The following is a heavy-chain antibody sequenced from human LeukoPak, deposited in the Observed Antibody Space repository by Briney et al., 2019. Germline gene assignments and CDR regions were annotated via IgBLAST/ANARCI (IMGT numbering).Heavy chain of an antibody. D-gene: IGHD2-15*01. CDR3: ARDLSLAFDY. V-gene: IGHV6-1*01. CDR1: GDSVSSNRAA. J-gene: IGHJ4*02. CDR2: TYYRTKWYN. Sequence: PSQTLSLTCAISGDSVSSNRAAWHWIRQSPSRGLEWLGRTYYRTKWYNDYPVSVKSRITINPDTSKNQFSLQLNSVTHEDTAVYYCARDLSLAFDYWGQGILVTVSS.